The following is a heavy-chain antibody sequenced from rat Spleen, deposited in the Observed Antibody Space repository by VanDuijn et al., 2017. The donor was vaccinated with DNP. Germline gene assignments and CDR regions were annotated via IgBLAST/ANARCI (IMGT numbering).Heavy chain of an antibody. CDR2: ISYSGRT. CDR1: GYSITSSY. V-gene: IGHV3-1*01. Sequence: VQLQESGPGLVKTSQSLSLTCSVTGYSITSSYRWNWIRKFPGNKMEWIGHISYSGRTTYNPSLKSRISITRDTSKNQFFLQLNSVSTEDTATYYCARWKIGPHYFDYWGQGVMVTVSS. J-gene: IGHJ2*01. CDR3: ARWKIGPHYFDY. D-gene: IGHD1-5*01.